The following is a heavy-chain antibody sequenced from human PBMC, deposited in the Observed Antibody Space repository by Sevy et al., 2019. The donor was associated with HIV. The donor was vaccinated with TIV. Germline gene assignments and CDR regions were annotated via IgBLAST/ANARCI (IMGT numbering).Heavy chain of an antibody. D-gene: IGHD5-12*01. V-gene: IGHV3-7*01. CDR2: IKQDGREK. CDR1: GFTFSSYW. Sequence: GGSLRLSCAASGFTFSSYWMSWVRQAPGKGLEWVANIKQDGREKYYVDSVKGRFTISRDNAKNSLYLQMNSLRAEDTAVYYCARDRSSVEMATIGGWFDPWGQGTLFTVSS. CDR3: ARDRSSVEMATIGGWFDP. J-gene: IGHJ5*02.